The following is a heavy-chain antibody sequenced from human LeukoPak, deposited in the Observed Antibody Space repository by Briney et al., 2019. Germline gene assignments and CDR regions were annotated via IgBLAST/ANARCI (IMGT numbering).Heavy chain of an antibody. D-gene: IGHD4-11*01. CDR2: IDAAGDNT. J-gene: IGHJ4*02. Sequence: GGSLRLSCAASGFTFSSYGMNWVRQAPGKGLEWVSAIDAAGDNTRYADSVKGRFTVSRDNSKNTLFVQMNSLRAEDTAIYYCAKEKGPRLPYDFWGQGTLVTVSS. CDR3: AKEKGPRLPYDF. V-gene: IGHV3-23*01. CDR1: GFTFSSYG.